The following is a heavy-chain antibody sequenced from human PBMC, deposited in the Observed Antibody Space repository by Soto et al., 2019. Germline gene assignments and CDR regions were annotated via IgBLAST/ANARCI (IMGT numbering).Heavy chain of an antibody. J-gene: IGHJ4*02. CDR3: ARAVEKYCSGGSCYSISAATRYDY. CDR1: GGSISSYY. V-gene: IGHV4-59*01. CDR2: IYYSGST. D-gene: IGHD2-15*01. Sequence: SETLSLTCTVSGGSISSYYWSWIRQPPGKGLEWIGYIYYSGSTNYNPSLKSRVTISVDTSKNQFSLKLSSVTAADTAVYYCARAVEKYCSGGSCYSISAATRYDYWGQGTLVTVSS.